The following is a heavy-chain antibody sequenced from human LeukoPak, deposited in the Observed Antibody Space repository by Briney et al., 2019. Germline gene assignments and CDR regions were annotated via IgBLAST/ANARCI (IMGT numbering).Heavy chain of an antibody. CDR2: IYYSGST. CDR3: ARTTEGGYTYDYFYYYYMDV. CDR1: GGSISSYY. Sequence: SETLSLTCTVSGGSISSYYWSWIRQPPGKGLEWIGYIYYSGSTNYNPSLKSRVTISVDTSKNHFSLKLSSVTAADTAVYYCARTTEGGYTYDYFYYYYMDVWGKGTTVTISS. J-gene: IGHJ6*03. D-gene: IGHD5-18*01. V-gene: IGHV4-59*01.